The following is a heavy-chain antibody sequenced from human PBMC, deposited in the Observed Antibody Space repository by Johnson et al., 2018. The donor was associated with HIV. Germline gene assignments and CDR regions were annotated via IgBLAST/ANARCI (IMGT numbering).Heavy chain of an antibody. D-gene: IGHD6-19*01. Sequence: VQLVESGGGLVQPGGSLRLSCKASGFSISSNYMSWVRQPPGKGLAWVSVFYSGSNTYYADPVQGRFTISRDNPNNTLYLQMNSLRAEDTAVYYCARHKAVADAFDIWGQGTVVTVS. CDR1: GFSISSNY. CDR3: ARHKAVADAFDI. CDR2: FYSGSNT. J-gene: IGHJ3*02. V-gene: IGHV3-66*04.